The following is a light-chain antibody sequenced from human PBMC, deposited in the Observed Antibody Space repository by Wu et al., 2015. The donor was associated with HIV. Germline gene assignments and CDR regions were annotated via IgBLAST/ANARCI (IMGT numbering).Light chain of an antibody. CDR1: QSVGGY. J-gene: IGKJ4*01. V-gene: IGKV3-15*01. Sequence: PGERAPSPGRASQSVGGYLAWYQQKAGQPPRLLIYGASTRATGIPARFSGSGSGTEFTLTISSMQSEDFAVYYCQQYNNWLTFGGGTKVEIK. CDR2: GAS. CDR3: QQYNNWLT.